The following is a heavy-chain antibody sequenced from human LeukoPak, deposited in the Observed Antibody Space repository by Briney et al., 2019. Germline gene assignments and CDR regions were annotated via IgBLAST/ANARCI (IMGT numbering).Heavy chain of an antibody. D-gene: IGHD3-22*01. CDR3: ARGSNYYDSSGYYIPDFDY. CDR1: GVSISSGDYY. Sequence: SETLSLTCTVSGVSISSGDYYWSWIRQPPGKGLEWIGYIYYSGSTYYNPSLKSRVTISVDTSKNQFSLKLSSVTAADTAVYYCARGSNYYDSSGYYIPDFDYWGQGTLVTVSS. V-gene: IGHV4-30-4*08. CDR2: IYYSGST. J-gene: IGHJ4*02.